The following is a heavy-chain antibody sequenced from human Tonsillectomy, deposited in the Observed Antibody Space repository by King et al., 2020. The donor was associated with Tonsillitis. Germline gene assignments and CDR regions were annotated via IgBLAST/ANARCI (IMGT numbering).Heavy chain of an antibody. CDR3: ARLFTINSGSFED. Sequence: VQLVESGAEVKKPGESLKISCTASGYRFTDYWIAWVRQLPGKGLEWMGIIHPRDSDTIYSPSFQGQVTMSVDKSITTAYLQWSSLTASDTAIYYCARLFTINSGSFEDWGRGTLVTVSS. J-gene: IGHJ4*02. V-gene: IGHV5-51*03. CDR1: GYRFTDYW. D-gene: IGHD3-10*01. CDR2: IHPRDSDT.